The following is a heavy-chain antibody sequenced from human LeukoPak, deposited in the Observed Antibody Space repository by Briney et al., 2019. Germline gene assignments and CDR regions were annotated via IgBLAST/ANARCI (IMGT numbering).Heavy chain of an antibody. D-gene: IGHD3-10*01. V-gene: IGHV1-46*01. CDR1: GYIFTSYY. Sequence: ASVKVSCKASGYIFTSYYMHWVRQAPGQGLEWMGIINPSGGSTSYAQKFQGRVTMTRDTSTSTVYMELSSLRSEDAAVYYCARARPHYYGSEYYFDYWGQGTLVTVSS. CDR3: ARARPHYYGSEYYFDY. J-gene: IGHJ4*02. CDR2: INPSGGST.